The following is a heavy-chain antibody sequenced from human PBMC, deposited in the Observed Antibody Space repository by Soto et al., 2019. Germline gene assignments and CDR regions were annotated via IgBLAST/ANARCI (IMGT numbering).Heavy chain of an antibody. CDR3: AKSLWDTSGWKTDY. D-gene: IGHD6-19*01. CDR1: GDSISSLY. V-gene: IGHV4-59*01. J-gene: IGHJ4*02. Sequence: PSETMSVTCTVSGDSISSLYGSWIRQPPGKGLEWIGYIYYSGSINYNPSLKSRVTISVDPSKNQFSLRLSSVTAADTAVYYCAKSLWDTSGWKTDYWGQGTLVTVSS. CDR2: IYYSGSI.